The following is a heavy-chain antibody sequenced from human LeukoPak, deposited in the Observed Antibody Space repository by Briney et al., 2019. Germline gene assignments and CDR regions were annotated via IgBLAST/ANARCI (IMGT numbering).Heavy chain of an antibody. CDR2: INSDGSGT. CDR3: ARDHYGDYVFDY. Sequence: GGSLRLSCAASGFTFSTYWMHWVRQAPGKGLVWVSRINSDGSGTTYADSMEGRFTISRDNAKNTLYLQMNSLRAEDTAVYYCARDHYGDYVFDYWGQGTLVTVSS. V-gene: IGHV3-74*01. CDR1: GFTFSTYW. J-gene: IGHJ4*02. D-gene: IGHD4-17*01.